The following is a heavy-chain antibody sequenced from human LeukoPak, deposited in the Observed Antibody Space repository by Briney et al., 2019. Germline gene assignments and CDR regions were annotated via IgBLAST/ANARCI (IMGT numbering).Heavy chain of an antibody. V-gene: IGHV3-20*04. CDR3: TGEVRGSWYTVSVY. Sequence: GVPLRLSCAASVFIFDDYGKSWVREAPGRGLEGVSGINWNGGSTGYADSVRRRFTISRDTPKNSLSLQKNSLRAEDTAFYYCTGEVRGSWYTVSVYWGQGTLVTVSS. CDR1: VFIFDDYG. D-gene: IGHD2-2*02. J-gene: IGHJ4*02. CDR2: INWNGGST.